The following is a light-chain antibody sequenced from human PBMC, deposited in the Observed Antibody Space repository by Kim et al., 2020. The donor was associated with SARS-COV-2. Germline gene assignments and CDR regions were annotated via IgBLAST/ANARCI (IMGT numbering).Light chain of an antibody. CDR2: AAS. V-gene: IGKV1-39*01. CDR1: QSISSY. Sequence: ASVGDRVTITCRASQSISSYLNWYQQKPVKAPKLLIYAASSLQSGVPSRFSGSGSGTDFTLTISSLQPEDFATYYCQQSYSTPPYTFGQGTKLEI. CDR3: QQSYSTPPYT. J-gene: IGKJ2*01.